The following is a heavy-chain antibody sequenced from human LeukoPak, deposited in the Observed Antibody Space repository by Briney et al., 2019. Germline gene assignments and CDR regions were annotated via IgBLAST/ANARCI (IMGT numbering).Heavy chain of an antibody. V-gene: IGHV4-4*07. CDR3: ATGDHSFDN. Sequence: SENLSLTCSVSGASLTIYYWNWIRQPAGKGLEWIGRHTSGTTNHAHTLKSQFTMSIDTSTNQISLKLTSVTAADTAVYYCATGDHSFDNWGQGILVTV. J-gene: IGHJ4*02. CDR2: HTSGTT. CDR1: GASLTIYY.